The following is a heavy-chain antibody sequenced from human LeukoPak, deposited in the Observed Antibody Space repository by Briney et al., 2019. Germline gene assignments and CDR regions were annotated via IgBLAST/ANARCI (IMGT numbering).Heavy chain of an antibody. Sequence: SETLSLTCTVSGGSISSSSYYWGWIRQPPGKGLEWIGSIYHSGSTYYNPSLKSRVTISVDTSKNQFSLKLSSVTAADTAVYYCARGPPERYFDWSIPWGQGTLVTVSS. CDR3: ARGPPERYFDWSIP. CDR2: IYHSGST. J-gene: IGHJ5*02. V-gene: IGHV4-39*07. CDR1: GGSISSSSYY. D-gene: IGHD3-9*01.